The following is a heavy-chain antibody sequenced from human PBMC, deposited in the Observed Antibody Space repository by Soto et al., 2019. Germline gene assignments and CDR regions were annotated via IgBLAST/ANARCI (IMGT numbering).Heavy chain of an antibody. J-gene: IGHJ5*02. CDR3: ARDVGIVVAPQLNTGENWFDP. V-gene: IGHV1-69*08. Sequence: QVQLVQSGAEVKKPGSSVKVSCKASGGTFSSYTISWVRQAPGQGLEWMGRIIPILGIANYAQKFQGRVTITADKSTSTAYMELSSLRSEDTAVYYCARDVGIVVAPQLNTGENWFDPWGQGTLVTVSS. D-gene: IGHD2-2*01. CDR1: GGTFSSYT. CDR2: IIPILGIA.